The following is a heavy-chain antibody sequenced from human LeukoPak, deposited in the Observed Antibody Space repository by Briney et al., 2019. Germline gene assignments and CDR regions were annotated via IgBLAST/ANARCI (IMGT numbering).Heavy chain of an antibody. J-gene: IGHJ4*02. Sequence: PSETLSLTCAVYGGSFSGYYWSWIRQPPGKGLEWIGEINHSGSTNYNPSLKSRVTISVDTSKNQFSLKLSSVTAADTAVYYCARGRRGPTPTYFDYWGQGTLVTVSS. CDR1: GGSFSGYY. V-gene: IGHV4-34*01. D-gene: IGHD2-15*01. CDR2: INHSGST. CDR3: ARGRRGPTPTYFDY.